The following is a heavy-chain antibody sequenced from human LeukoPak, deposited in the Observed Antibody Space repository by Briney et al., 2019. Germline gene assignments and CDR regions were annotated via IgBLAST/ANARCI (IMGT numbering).Heavy chain of an antibody. D-gene: IGHD3-22*01. CDR2: INPSGGST. V-gene: IGHV1-46*01. Sequence: GASVKVSCKASGYTFTSYYMHWVRQAPGQGLEWMGIINPSGGSTSYAQKFQGRVTMTRDMSTSTVYMELSSLRSEDTAVYYCARSRLEWSYYYDSSDWGQGTLVTVSS. CDR1: GYTFTSYY. CDR3: ARSRLEWSYYYDSSD. J-gene: IGHJ4*02.